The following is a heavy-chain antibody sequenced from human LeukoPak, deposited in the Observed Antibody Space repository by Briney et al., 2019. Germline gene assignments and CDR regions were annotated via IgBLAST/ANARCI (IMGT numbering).Heavy chain of an antibody. V-gene: IGHV1-46*01. J-gene: IGHJ4*02. CDR1: GYTFTSYY. Sequence: ASVKVSCKASGYTFTSYYMHWVRQAPGQGLEWMGIINPSGGSTSYAQKFQGRVTMTRDTSTSTVYVELSSLRSEDTAVYYCARGYCSSTSCRIFVGIDYWGQGTLVTVSS. D-gene: IGHD2-2*01. CDR3: ARGYCSSTSCRIFVGIDY. CDR2: INPSGGST.